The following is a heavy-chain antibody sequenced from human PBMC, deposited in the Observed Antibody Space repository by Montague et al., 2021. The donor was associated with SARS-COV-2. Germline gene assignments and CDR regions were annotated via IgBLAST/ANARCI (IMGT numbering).Heavy chain of an antibody. CDR3: ATEQSITIFGVLLWGSACDI. J-gene: IGHJ3*02. D-gene: IGHD3-3*01. Sequence: SLRLSCAASGFTFSSYWMRWVRQAPGKGLEWVANIKQDGSENYYVDSXXGRFTISRDNAKNSLYLQMNSLRAEDTAVYYCATEQSITIFGVLLWGSACDIWGQGTMVTVSS. CDR1: GFTFSSYW. V-gene: IGHV3-7*01. CDR2: IKQDGSEN.